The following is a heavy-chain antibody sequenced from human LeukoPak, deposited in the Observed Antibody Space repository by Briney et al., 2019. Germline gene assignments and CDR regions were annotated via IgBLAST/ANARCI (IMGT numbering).Heavy chain of an antibody. CDR3: AKRTVTLDAFDI. J-gene: IGHJ3*02. CDR1: GFTFSSYA. CDR2: ISYDGSNK. D-gene: IGHD4-17*01. Sequence: PGGSLRLSCAASGFTFSSYAMHWVRQAPGKGLEWVAVISYDGSNKYYADSVKGRFTISRDNSKNTLYLQMNSLRAEDTAVYYCAKRTVTLDAFDIWGQGTMVTVSS. V-gene: IGHV3-30*04.